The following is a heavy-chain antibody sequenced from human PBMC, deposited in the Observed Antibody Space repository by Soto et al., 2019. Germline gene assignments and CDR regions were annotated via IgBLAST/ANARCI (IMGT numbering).Heavy chain of an antibody. Sequence: SETLSLTCTVSGYSIRNGYYWGWIRQPPGKGLEWIGTIYHSGSTYYNPSLKSRVTISVDASENHFSLKLSSVTAADTAVYYCAGGNYYDSSGYYPPYFQHWGQGTLVTVSS. CDR3: AGGNYYDSSGYYPPYFQH. CDR2: IYHSGST. J-gene: IGHJ1*01. CDR1: GYSIRNGYY. V-gene: IGHV4-38-2*02. D-gene: IGHD3-22*01.